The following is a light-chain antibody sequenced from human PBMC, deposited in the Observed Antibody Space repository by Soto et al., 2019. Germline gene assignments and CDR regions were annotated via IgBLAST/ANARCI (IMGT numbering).Light chain of an antibody. V-gene: IGLV1-51*01. CDR3: GTWDSRLSAVV. J-gene: IGLJ2*01. CDR1: SSNIGNNY. CDR2: VNN. Sequence: QSVLTQPPSVSAAPGQKVTISCSGSSSNIGNNYVSWYQQLPGTAPKLLIYVNNKRPSGIPDRFSGSKSGTSATLGITGLQTGDEADYYCGTWDSRLSAVVFGGGTKLTVL.